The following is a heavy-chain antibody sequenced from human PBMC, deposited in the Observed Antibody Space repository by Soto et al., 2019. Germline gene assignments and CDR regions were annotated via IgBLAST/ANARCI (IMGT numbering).Heavy chain of an antibody. J-gene: IGHJ6*02. CDR2: ISGSGGST. CDR1: GFTFSSYA. D-gene: IGHD6-13*01. CDR3: AKDLGIAAADYYYYGMDV. V-gene: IGHV3-23*01. Sequence: GGSLRLSFAASGFTFSSYAMSWVRQAPGKGLEWVSAISGSGGSTYYADSVKGRFTISRDNSKNTLYLQMNSLRAEDTAVYYCAKDLGIAAADYYYYGMDVWGQGTTVTVSS.